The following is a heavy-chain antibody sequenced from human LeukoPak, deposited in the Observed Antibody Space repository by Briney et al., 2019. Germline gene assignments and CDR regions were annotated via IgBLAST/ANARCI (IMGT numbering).Heavy chain of an antibody. Sequence: ASVKVSSKASGYTFTGYYMHWVRQAPGQGLEWMGWINPNSGGTNYAQKFQGRVTMTRDTSISTAYMELSRLRSDDTAVYYCARVGYCSSTSCYTPKDYYYYYMDVWGKGTTVTVSS. CDR3: ARVGYCSSTSCYTPKDYYYYYMDV. CDR2: INPNSGGT. CDR1: GYTFTGYY. V-gene: IGHV1-2*02. D-gene: IGHD2-2*02. J-gene: IGHJ6*03.